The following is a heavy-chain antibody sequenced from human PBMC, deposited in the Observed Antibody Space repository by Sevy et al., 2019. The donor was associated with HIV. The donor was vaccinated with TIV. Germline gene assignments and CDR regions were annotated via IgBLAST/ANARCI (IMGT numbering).Heavy chain of an antibody. Sequence: SETLSLTCAVSGGSISSGIYSWNWIRQPPGKGLEWIGYIYHTGSTYYNPSLKSRVTISVDRSKNQFSLKLSSVTAADTDVYYCAGDNGDYPYYFDHWGQGTLVTVSS. J-gene: IGHJ4*02. CDR3: AGDNGDYPYYFDH. CDR1: GGSISSGIYS. CDR2: IYHTGST. V-gene: IGHV4-30-2*01. D-gene: IGHD4-17*01.